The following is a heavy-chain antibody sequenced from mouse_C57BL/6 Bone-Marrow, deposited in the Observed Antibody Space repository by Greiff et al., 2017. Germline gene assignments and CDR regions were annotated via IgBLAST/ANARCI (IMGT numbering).Heavy chain of an antibody. V-gene: IGHV1-78*01. CDR1: GYTFTDHT. D-gene: IGHD2-2*01. CDR3: ASPRYGYVSLFYYAMDY. Sequence: QVQLKESDAELVKPGASVKISCKVSGYTFTDHTIHWMKQRPEQGLEWIGYIYPRDGSTKYNEKFKGKATLTADKSSSTAYMQLNSLTSEDSAVYFCASPRYGYVSLFYYAMDYWGQGTSVTVSS. CDR2: IYPRDGST. J-gene: IGHJ4*01.